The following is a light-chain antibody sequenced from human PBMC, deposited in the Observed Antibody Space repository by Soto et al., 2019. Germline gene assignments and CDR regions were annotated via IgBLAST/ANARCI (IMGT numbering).Light chain of an antibody. J-gene: IGKJ3*01. CDR3: QHLNSYPRT. CDR1: QGISSY. Sequence: DIQLTQSPSFLSASVGDRVTITCRASQGISSYLAWYQQKPGKAPKLLIYAASTLQSGVPSRFSGSGSGTEFTLTISILQPEDFATYYCQHLNSYPRTFGAGTKVDIK. V-gene: IGKV1-9*01. CDR2: AAS.